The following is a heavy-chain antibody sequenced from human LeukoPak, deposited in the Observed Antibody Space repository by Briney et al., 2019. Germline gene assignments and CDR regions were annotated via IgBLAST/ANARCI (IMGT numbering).Heavy chain of an antibody. CDR1: GGSINSGSYY. CDR3: ARGRGYSYGTLVYYYYGMDV. D-gene: IGHD5-18*01. J-gene: IGHJ6*02. V-gene: IGHV4-39*07. Sequence: SETLSLTCIVSGGSINSGSYYWGWIRQPPGKGLEWIGSVYYGGSTYYNPSLKSRVTMSIDTSKNQFSLKLSSVTAADTAVYFCARGRGYSYGTLVYYYYGMDVWGQGTTVTVSS. CDR2: VYYGGST.